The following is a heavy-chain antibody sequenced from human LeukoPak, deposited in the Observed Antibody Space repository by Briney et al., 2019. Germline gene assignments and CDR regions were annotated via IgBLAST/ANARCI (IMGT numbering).Heavy chain of an antibody. CDR1: GFTVSTNY. J-gene: IGHJ4*02. V-gene: IGHV3-66*02. CDR3: AREAYYHDSSGYYYPDY. D-gene: IGHD3-22*01. CDR2: IYSGDST. Sequence: PGGSLRLSCAASGFTVSTNYMSWVRQAPGMGLEWASIIYSGDSTSYTDSVKGRFTISRDSSKNTLYLQMNSLRAEDTAVYLCAREAYYHDSSGYYYPDYWGQGTLVTVSS.